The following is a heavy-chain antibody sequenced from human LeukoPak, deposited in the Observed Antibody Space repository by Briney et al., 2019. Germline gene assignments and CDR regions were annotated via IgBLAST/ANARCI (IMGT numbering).Heavy chain of an antibody. CDR2: ISGSGATI. Sequence: GGSLRLSCAASGFTFSTYGMSWVRQAPGKGLEWVSGISGSGATIYYADSVKGRFTISRDNSKNTLYLQMNSLRVEDTAVYYCASFRSTDIWGQGTTVTVSP. CDR3: ASFRSTDI. CDR1: GFTFSTYG. J-gene: IGHJ3*02. D-gene: IGHD3-16*02. V-gene: IGHV3-23*01.